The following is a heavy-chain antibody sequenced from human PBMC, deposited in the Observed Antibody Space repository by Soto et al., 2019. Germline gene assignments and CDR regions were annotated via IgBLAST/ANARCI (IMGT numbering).Heavy chain of an antibody. J-gene: IGHJ4*02. CDR3: VRGGAYGDQYFDY. V-gene: IGHV3-13*01. CDR2: IGTAGDT. Sequence: EVQLVESGGGLVQSGGSLRLSCAASGFTFSRYDMHWVRQVTGKRLEGVSAIGTAGDTYYPDSVKGRFTISRENAKNSLYLQMSSLTAGDTAVYYCVRGGAYGDQYFDYWGQGTLVTVSS. D-gene: IGHD4-17*01. CDR1: GFTFSRYD.